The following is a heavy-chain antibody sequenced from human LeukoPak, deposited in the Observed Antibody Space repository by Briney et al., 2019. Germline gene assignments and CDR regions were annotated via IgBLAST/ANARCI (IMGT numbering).Heavy chain of an antibody. CDR3: ANYDSSGYYHFDY. J-gene: IGHJ4*02. D-gene: IGHD3-22*01. CDR2: INHSGST. Sequence: PSETLSLTCAVYGGSFSGYYWSWIRQPPGKGLEWIGEINHSGSTNYNPSLKSRVTISVDTSKNQFSLKLSSVTAADTAVYYCANYDSSGYYHFDYWGQGTLVTVSS. CDR1: GGSFSGYY. V-gene: IGHV4-34*01.